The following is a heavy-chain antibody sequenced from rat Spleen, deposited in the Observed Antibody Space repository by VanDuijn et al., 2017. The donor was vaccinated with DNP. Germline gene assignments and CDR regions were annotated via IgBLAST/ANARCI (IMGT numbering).Heavy chain of an antibody. Sequence: EVQLVESGGDLVQPGRSLKFSCVVSGFTFNNYWMTWIRQVPGKGLEWVASITSSGGGTYYPDSVKGRFTISRDNAENTVYLQMNSLRSEDTATYYCTTFEGTNAWGQGTSVTVSS. CDR1: GFTFNNYW. CDR2: ITSSGGGT. CDR3: TTFEGTNA. V-gene: IGHV5-31*01. J-gene: IGHJ4*01. D-gene: IGHD1-11*01.